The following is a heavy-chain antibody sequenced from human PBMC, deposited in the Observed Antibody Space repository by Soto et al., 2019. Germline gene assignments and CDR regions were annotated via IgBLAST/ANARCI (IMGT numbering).Heavy chain of an antibody. J-gene: IGHJ4*02. CDR3: ARSIVVVTALDY. Sequence: ASVKVSCKASGYTFTSYAMHWVRQAPGQRLEWMGWINAGNGNTKYSQKFQGRVTITRGTSASTAYMELSSLRSEGTAVYYCARSIVVVTALDYWGQGTLVTVSS. CDR1: GYTFTSYA. CDR2: INAGNGNT. V-gene: IGHV1-3*01. D-gene: IGHD2-21*02.